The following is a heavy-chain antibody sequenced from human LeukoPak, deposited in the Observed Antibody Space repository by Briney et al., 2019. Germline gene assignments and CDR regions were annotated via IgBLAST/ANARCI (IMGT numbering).Heavy chain of an antibody. CDR1: GGSISSYY. J-gene: IGHJ3*01. CDR3: ARFRTTQTPVFL. V-gene: IGHV4-59*01. D-gene: IGHD2-15*01. CDR2: IYYSGST. Sequence: PSETLSLTCTVSGGSISSYYWSWIRQPPGKGLEWIGYIYYSGSTNYNPSLKSRVTISVDTSKNQFSLKLSSVTAADTAVYYCARFRTTQTPVFLWGQGTMVTVS.